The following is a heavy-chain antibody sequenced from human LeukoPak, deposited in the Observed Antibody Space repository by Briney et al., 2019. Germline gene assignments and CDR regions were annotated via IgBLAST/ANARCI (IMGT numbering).Heavy chain of an antibody. J-gene: IGHJ3*02. V-gene: IGHV3-30*02. CDR1: GFTFSNYD. CDR2: IRYDGSSK. D-gene: IGHD2-15*01. CDR3: AKGPDPSSTLEI. Sequence: QPGGSLRLSCAASGFTFSNYDMHWVRQAPGKGLEWVAFIRYDGSSKYYIDSVKGRFTISRDNSKSTLYMQMNSLRGEDTAVYYCAKGPDPSSTLEIWGQGTMVTVSS.